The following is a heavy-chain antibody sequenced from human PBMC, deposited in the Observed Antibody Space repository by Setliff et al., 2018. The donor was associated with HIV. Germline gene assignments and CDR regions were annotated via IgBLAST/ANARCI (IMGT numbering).Heavy chain of an antibody. CDR3: VRGFCSSTTCYEDYYYMDV. D-gene: IGHD2-2*01. V-gene: IGHV4-59*01. J-gene: IGHJ6*03. CDR2: IFYTGNT. Sequence: SETLSLTCTVSGGSISGYYWSWIRQPPGKGLEWIGTIFYTGNTNYNPSLKSRVTLSGGMSEDQLFLRLTSVTAADTAVYYCVRGFCSSTTCYEDYYYMDVWGKGSTVTVSS. CDR1: GGSISGYY.